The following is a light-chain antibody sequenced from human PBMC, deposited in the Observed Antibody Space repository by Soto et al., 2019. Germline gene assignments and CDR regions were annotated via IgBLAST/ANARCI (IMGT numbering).Light chain of an antibody. J-gene: IGKJ5*01. V-gene: IGKV3-15*01. Sequence: EIVMTQSPATLSVSPGERATLSCRASQSVSSSVAWYQQKPGQAPRLLIYDSSSRATGVPARFSGSGSGTEFSLAISSLQSEDFATYYCQQHGQWPITFGQGTRLEIK. CDR1: QSVSSS. CDR3: QQHGQWPIT. CDR2: DSS.